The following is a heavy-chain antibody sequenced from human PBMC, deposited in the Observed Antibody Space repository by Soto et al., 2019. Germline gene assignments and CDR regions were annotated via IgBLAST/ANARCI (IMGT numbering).Heavy chain of an antibody. Sequence: QVQLQESGPGLVEPSETLSLNCTVSGVSISGYYWSWIRQPPGNGLQWIGYAYYTWTTIYNPSLTVRVRIPVDQSKHQSSLHLTSVTSADTALYYCAATHKHGYFDYWGRGTLVTVS. V-gene: IGHV4-59*01. D-gene: IGHD1-26*01. CDR2: AYYTWTT. CDR1: GVSISGYY. J-gene: IGHJ2*01. CDR3: AATHKHGYFDY.